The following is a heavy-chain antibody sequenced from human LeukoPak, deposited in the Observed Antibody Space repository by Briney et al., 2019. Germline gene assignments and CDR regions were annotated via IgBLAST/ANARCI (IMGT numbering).Heavy chain of an antibody. V-gene: IGHV3-23*01. D-gene: IGHD3-10*01. CDR3: AKDMVRGVIITMDYYYYYMDV. CDR1: GFPFSNYA. Sequence: GGSLRLSCAASGFPFSNYAMSWVRQAPGKGLEWVSAISGSGDSTYYADSVKGRFTISRDNSKNTLYLQMNSLRAEDTAVYYCAKDMVRGVIITMDYYYYYMDVWGKGTTVTISS. CDR2: ISGSGDST. J-gene: IGHJ6*03.